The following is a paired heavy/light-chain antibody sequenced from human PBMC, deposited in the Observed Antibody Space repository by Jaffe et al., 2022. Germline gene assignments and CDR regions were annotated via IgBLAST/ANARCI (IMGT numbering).Heavy chain of an antibody. Sequence: EVQLLESGGTLVQPGGSLRLSCAASGFTFSSYDMNWVRQAPGKGLEWVSSISGNGVITYYADSVKGRFSVSRDNSKNILHLQMDSLRAEDTAVYYCAKATCGSYCFSLDSWGLGTLVTVSS. V-gene: IGHV3-23*01. CDR3: AKATCGSYCFSLDS. J-gene: IGHJ4*02. CDR1: GFTFSSYD. D-gene: IGHD2-21*01. CDR2: ISGNGVIT.
Light chain of an antibody. CDR2: NVY. V-gene: IGKV1-39*01. CDR1: QSISGY. J-gene: IGKJ1*01. Sequence: DIQMTQSPSSLSASVGDRVTITCRTSQSISGYLNWYQHKPGKVPKLLIYNVYNLYSGVPSRFSGSGSGTDFTLTISGLQPEDFATYYCQQTYRSPSAFGQGTKVTIK. CDR3: QQTYRSPSA.